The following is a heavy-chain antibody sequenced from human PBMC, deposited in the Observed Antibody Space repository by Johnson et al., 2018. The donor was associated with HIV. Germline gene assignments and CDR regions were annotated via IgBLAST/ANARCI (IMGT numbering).Heavy chain of an antibody. CDR1: GFTFSDYY. CDR3: ARAPRPDAFDI. J-gene: IGHJ3*02. CDR2: ISYDGSNK. Sequence: QEQLVESGGGLVKPGGSLRLSCAASGFTFSDYYMSWIRQAPGKGLEWVAVISYDGSNKYYADSVKGRFTISRDNSKNTLYLQMNSLRAEDTAVYYCARAPRPDAFDIWGQGTMVTVSS. V-gene: IGHV3-30*14.